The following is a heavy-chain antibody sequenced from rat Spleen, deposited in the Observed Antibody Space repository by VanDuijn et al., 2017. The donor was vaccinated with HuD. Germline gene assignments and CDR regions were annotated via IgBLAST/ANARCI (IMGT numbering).Heavy chain of an antibody. CDR2: ISYDGSTT. CDR1: GFTFSDYY. CDR3: ASLMYTPDYLGVMDA. Sequence: EVQLVESGGGLVQPGSPLKLSCAASGFTFSDYYMAWVRQAPTKGLEWVATISYDGSTTYYRDSVKGRFTISRDNAESTLYLQMDSLRSEATATYYCASLMYTPDYLGVMDAWGQGASVTVSS. D-gene: IGHD1-6*01. J-gene: IGHJ4*01. V-gene: IGHV5-29*01.